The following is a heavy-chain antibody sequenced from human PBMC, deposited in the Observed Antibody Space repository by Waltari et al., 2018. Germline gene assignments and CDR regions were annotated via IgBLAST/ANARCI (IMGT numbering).Heavy chain of an antibody. D-gene: IGHD4-17*01. Sequence: EVQLVESGGGLVQPGGSLRLPCAPSGFTFISYSMNWVRQAPGKGLEWISYISSGSTTIYYADSVKGRFTISRDNAKNSLYLQVNSLSAEDTAVYYCVRGDYERGFDSWGQGTLVTVSS. CDR3: VRGDYERGFDS. J-gene: IGHJ4*02. V-gene: IGHV3-48*04. CDR1: GFTFISYS. CDR2: ISSGSTTI.